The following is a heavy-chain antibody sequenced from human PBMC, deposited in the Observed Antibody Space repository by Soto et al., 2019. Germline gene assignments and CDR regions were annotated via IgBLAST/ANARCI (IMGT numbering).Heavy chain of an antibody. J-gene: IGHJ3*02. D-gene: IGHD1-26*01. Sequence: PGGSLRLSCAVSGFTFSDYYITWIRQAPGKGLEWVSYISGSGTTKYYADSVKGRFTISRDTAKKSVYLQMNSLRVEDTAVYYCARDGTIVGATKDAFDIWGQGTMVTVSS. CDR3: ARDGTIVGATKDAFDI. CDR2: ISGSGTTK. V-gene: IGHV3-11*01. CDR1: GFTFSDYY.